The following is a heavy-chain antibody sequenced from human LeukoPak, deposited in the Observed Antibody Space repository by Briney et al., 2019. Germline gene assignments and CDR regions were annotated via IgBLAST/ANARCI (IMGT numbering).Heavy chain of an antibody. Sequence: QAGGSLRLSCAASGFTFSSYAMSWVRQAPGKGLEWVSAISGSGGSPYYADSVKGRFTISRDNSKNTLYLQMNSLRAEDTAVYYCAKDRHCGSTSCLPFDYWGQGTLVTVSS. D-gene: IGHD2-2*01. CDR3: AKDRHCGSTSCLPFDY. CDR2: ISGSGGSP. CDR1: GFTFSSYA. V-gene: IGHV3-23*01. J-gene: IGHJ4*02.